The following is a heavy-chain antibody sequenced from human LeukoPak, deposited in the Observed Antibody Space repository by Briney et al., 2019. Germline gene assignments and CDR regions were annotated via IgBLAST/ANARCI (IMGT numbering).Heavy chain of an antibody. CDR2: IYYSGST. Sequence: SETLSLTCTVSGGSISSYYWSWIRQPPGKGLEWIGYIYYSGSTNYNPSLKSRVTISVDTSKNQFSLKLSSVTAADTAVYYCARGGVYVWGSYRYIDYWGQGTLVTISS. V-gene: IGHV4-59*01. CDR3: ARGGVYVWGSYRYIDY. D-gene: IGHD3-16*02. J-gene: IGHJ4*02. CDR1: GGSISSYY.